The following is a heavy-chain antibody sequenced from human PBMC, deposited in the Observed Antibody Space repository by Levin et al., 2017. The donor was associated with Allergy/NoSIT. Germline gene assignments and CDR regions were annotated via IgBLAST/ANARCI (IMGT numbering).Heavy chain of an antibody. J-gene: IGHJ4*02. CDR1: GGSISSGGYS. CDR2: IYHSGST. D-gene: IGHD3-9*01. Sequence: PSETLSLTCAVSGGSISSGGYSWSWIRQPPGTGLEWIGYIYHSGSTYYNPSLKSRVTISVDRSKNQFSLKLSSVTAADTAVYYCARAPTVVLTYFDYWGQGTLVTVSS. CDR3: ARAPTVVLTYFDY. V-gene: IGHV4-30-2*01.